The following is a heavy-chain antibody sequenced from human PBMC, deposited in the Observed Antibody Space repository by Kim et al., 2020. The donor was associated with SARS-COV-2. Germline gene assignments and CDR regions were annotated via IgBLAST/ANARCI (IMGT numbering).Heavy chain of an antibody. CDR1: GFTFSSYA. Sequence: GGSLRLSCAASGFTFSSYAMSWVRQAPGKGLEWVSAISGSGGSTYYADSVKGRFTISRDNSKNTLYLQMNSLRAEDTAVYYCANTDSSGYYLYFDYWGQGTLVTVSS. CDR3: ANTDSSGYYLYFDY. V-gene: IGHV3-23*01. CDR2: ISGSGGST. D-gene: IGHD3-22*01. J-gene: IGHJ4*02.